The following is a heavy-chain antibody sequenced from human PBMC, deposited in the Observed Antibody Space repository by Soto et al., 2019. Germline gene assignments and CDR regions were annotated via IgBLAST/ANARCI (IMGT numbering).Heavy chain of an antibody. CDR1: GYSFTSYW. J-gene: IGHJ6*02. V-gene: IGHV5-10-1*01. CDR3: ERKGVPDAYYYYGMDV. CDR2: IDPSDSYT. Sequence: GESLKISCKGSGYSFTSYWISWVRQMPGKGLEWMGRIDPSDSYTNYSPSFQGHVTISADKSISTAYLQWSSLKASDTAMYYCERKGVPDAYYYYGMDVWGQGTTVTVSS. D-gene: IGHD2-2*01.